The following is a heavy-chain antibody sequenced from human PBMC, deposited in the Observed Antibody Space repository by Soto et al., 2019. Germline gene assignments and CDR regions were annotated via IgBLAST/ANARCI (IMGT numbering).Heavy chain of an antibody. CDR2: INHSGST. V-gene: IGHV4-34*01. CDR1: GGSFSGYY. J-gene: IGHJ6*02. CDR3: ARASSRRYFYYYYYYGMDV. Sequence: SEALSLTCAVYGGSFSGYYWSWIRQPPGKGLEWIGEINHSGSTNYNPSLKSRVTISVDTSKNQFSLKLSSVTAADTAVYYCARASSRRYFYYYYYYGMDVWGQGTTVTVSS. D-gene: IGHD1-1*01.